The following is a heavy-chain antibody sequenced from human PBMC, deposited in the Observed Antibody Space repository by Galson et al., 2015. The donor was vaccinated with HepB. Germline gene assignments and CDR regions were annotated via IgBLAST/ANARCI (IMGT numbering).Heavy chain of an antibody. CDR3: AGDGFSSGAVDY. D-gene: IGHD3-22*01. CDR2: MNPSGGST. V-gene: IGHV1-46*01. J-gene: IGHJ4*02. CDR1: GYTFTNCY. Sequence: SVKVSCKASGYTFTNCYIHWVRQAPGQGLEWMGLMNPSGGSTTYAQKFQGRVAMARDTSTSTVYMELRSLRSEDSAVYYCAGDGFSSGAVDYWGQGTLVTVSS.